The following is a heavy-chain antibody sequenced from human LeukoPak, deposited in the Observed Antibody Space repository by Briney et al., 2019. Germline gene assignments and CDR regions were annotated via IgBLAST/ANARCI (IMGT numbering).Heavy chain of an antibody. CDR3: ARRLYIAAAGIPSPFFDY. CDR1: GYSISSGYY. J-gene: IGHJ4*02. Sequence: PSETLSLTCAVSGYSISSGYYWGWIRQPPGKGLEWIGSIYHSGSTYYNPALKSRVTISVDTSKTQLSLKLSSVTAAHTAVYYCARRLYIAAAGIPSPFFDYWGQGTLVTVSS. CDR2: IYHSGST. V-gene: IGHV4-38-2*01. D-gene: IGHD6-13*01.